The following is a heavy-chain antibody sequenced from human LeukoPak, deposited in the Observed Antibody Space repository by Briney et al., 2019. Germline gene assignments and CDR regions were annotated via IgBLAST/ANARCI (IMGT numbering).Heavy chain of an antibody. D-gene: IGHD5-18*01. Sequence: GGSLRLSCAASGFTFSSYGMHWVRQAPGKGLEWVAVISYDGSNKYYADSVKGRFTISRDNSKNTLYLQMNSLRAEDTAVYYCARAGYGYGYVNPGRFDYWGQGTLVTDSS. CDR2: ISYDGSNK. CDR1: GFTFSSYG. CDR3: ARAGYGYGYVNPGRFDY. V-gene: IGHV3-30*03. J-gene: IGHJ4*02.